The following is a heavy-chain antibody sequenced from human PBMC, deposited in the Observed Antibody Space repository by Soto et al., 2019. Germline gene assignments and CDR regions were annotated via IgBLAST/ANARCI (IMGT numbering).Heavy chain of an antibody. V-gene: IGHV3-21*01. Sequence: GGSLRLSCAASGFTFSSYSMNWVRQAPGKGLEWVSSISSSSSYIYYADSVKGRFTISRDNAKNSLYLQMNSLRAEDTAVYYCARDGSRLRSLGTWGTDYWGQGTLVTVSS. CDR1: GFTFSSYS. D-gene: IGHD3-16*01. J-gene: IGHJ4*02. CDR2: ISSSSSYI. CDR3: ARDGSRLRSLGTWGTDY.